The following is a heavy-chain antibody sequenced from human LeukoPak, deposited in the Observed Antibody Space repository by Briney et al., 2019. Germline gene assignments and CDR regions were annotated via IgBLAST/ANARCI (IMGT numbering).Heavy chain of an antibody. Sequence: GGSLRLSCAASGFTFSSYAMSWVRQAPGKGLEWVSSISSSSSYIYYADSVKGRFTISRDNAKSSLYLQMNSLRAEDTAVYYCAISGSYGRPFDYWGQGTLVTVSS. D-gene: IGHD1-26*01. V-gene: IGHV3-21*01. CDR2: ISSSSSYI. CDR3: AISGSYGRPFDY. CDR1: GFTFSSYA. J-gene: IGHJ4*02.